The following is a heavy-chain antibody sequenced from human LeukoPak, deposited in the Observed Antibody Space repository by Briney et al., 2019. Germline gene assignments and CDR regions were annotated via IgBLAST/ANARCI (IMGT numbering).Heavy chain of an antibody. Sequence: PGGSLRLSCAASGFTFSSYGMHWVRQAPGKGLEWVAFIRYDGSNKYYADSVKGRFTISRDNSKNTLYLQMNSLRAEDTAVYYCAAVAGTWRVGFDYWGQGTLVTVSS. CDR3: AAVAGTWRVGFDY. CDR1: GFTFSSYG. D-gene: IGHD6-19*01. V-gene: IGHV3-30*02. J-gene: IGHJ4*02. CDR2: IRYDGSNK.